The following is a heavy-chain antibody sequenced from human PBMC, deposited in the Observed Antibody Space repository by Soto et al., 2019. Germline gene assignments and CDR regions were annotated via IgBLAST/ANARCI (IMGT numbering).Heavy chain of an antibody. CDR2: ISGSGGST. Sequence: GGSLRLSCAASGFTFSSYAMSWVRQAPGKGQEWVSDISGSGGSTYYADTVKGRFTISRDNSENTVYLQMNSLRAEDTAVYYCAKGSRSSGWYTDYWGQGTLVTVSS. CDR3: AKGSRSSGWYTDY. CDR1: GFTFSSYA. J-gene: IGHJ4*02. V-gene: IGHV3-23*01. D-gene: IGHD6-19*01.